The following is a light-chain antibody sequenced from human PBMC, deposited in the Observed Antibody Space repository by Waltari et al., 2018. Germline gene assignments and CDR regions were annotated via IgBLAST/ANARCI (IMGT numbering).Light chain of an antibody. V-gene: IGLV3-1*01. CDR1: ALGNKY. J-gene: IGLJ2*01. CDR3: QTWDTNTVV. CDR2: EDE. Sequence: SFALTQAPSLSVSPGQTATIAFSGDALGNKYVCWYQQKPGQSPVLVIFEDEKRPSGIPERFSASNSGNTALLTITGVQALDEAAYYCQTWDTNTVVFGGGTKLTVL.